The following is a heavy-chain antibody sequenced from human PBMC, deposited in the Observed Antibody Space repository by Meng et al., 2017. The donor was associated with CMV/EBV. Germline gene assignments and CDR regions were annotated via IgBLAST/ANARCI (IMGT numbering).Heavy chain of an antibody. CDR1: GGSFSGYY. CDR3: ASSLTYPDY. D-gene: IGHD2-15*01. Sequence: QGPLLQWGAGLFQPSADLFLTCAVYGGSFSGYYWSWIRQPPGKGLEWIGEINHSGSTNYNPSLKSRVTISVDTSKNQFSLKLSSVTAADTAVYYCASSLTYPDYWGQGTLVTVSS. J-gene: IGHJ4*02. CDR2: INHSGST. V-gene: IGHV4-34*01.